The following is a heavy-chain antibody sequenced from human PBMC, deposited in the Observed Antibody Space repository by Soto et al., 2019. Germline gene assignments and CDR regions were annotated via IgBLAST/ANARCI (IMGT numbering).Heavy chain of an antibody. J-gene: IGHJ3*02. D-gene: IGHD4-17*01. CDR1: GGSISSYY. Sequence: PSETLSLTCTVSGGSISSYYWSWIRQPPGKGLEWIGYIYYSGSTNYNPSLKSRVTISVDTSKNQFSLKLSSVTAADTAVYYCARGIGYGGNSRSFGIWVQGTMVTVSS. V-gene: IGHV4-59*01. CDR2: IYYSGST. CDR3: ARGIGYGGNSRSFGI.